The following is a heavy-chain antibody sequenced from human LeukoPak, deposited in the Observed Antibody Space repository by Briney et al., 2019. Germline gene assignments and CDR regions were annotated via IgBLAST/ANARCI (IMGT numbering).Heavy chain of an antibody. CDR3: ARVITYYDSSGYNNRGVDY. J-gene: IGHJ4*02. CDR2: ISAYNGNT. Sequence: GASVKVSCKASGYTFTSYGISWVRQAPGQGLEWMGWISAYNGNTNYAQKHQGRVTMTTDTSTSTAYMELRSLRSDDTAVYYCARVITYYDSSGYNNRGVDYWGQGTLVTVSS. CDR1: GYTFTSYG. D-gene: IGHD3-22*01. V-gene: IGHV1-18*01.